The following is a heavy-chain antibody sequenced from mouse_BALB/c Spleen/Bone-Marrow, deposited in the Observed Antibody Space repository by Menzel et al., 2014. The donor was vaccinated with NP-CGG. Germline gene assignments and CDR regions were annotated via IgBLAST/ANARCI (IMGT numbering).Heavy chain of an antibody. V-gene: IGHV5-6-3*01. D-gene: IGHD1-2*01. CDR3: ARDSLLRSVYAMDY. CDR2: INSNGGRT. Sequence: EVMLVESGGGLVQPGGSLKLSCAASGFTFSSYGMSWVRQTPDKRLELVATINSNGGRTYYPDSVKGRFTISRDDAKNTLYLQMSSLKSEDTAMYYCARDSLLRSVYAMDYWGQGTSVTVSS. CDR1: GFTFSSYG. J-gene: IGHJ4*01.